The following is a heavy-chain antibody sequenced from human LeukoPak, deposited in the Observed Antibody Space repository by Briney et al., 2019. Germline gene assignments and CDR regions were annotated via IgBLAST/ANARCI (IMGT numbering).Heavy chain of an antibody. Sequence: GGSLRLSCAASGFTFTNAWMSWVRQAPGKGLEWVGRIKSKIEGGATDYATPVKGRFTISRDDSKNTLYLQMNSLNTEDTAVYYCTTCTTGSCYSRWFDPWGQGTLVTVSS. D-gene: IGHD2-8*01. CDR2: IKSKIEGGAT. J-gene: IGHJ5*02. CDR3: TTCTTGSCYSRWFDP. V-gene: IGHV3-15*01. CDR1: GFTFTNAW.